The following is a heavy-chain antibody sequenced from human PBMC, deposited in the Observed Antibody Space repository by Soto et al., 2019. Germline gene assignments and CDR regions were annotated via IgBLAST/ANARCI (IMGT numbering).Heavy chain of an antibody. CDR2: MSSSSSYI. CDR1: GFTFSSYS. CDR3: ARDGSFYVWGSYRYTGGGYYGMDA. V-gene: IGHV3-21*01. Sequence: GGSLRLSCAASGFTFSSYSMNWVRQAPGQGLEWFSSMSSSSSYIYYADSVKGRFTISRDNAKNSLYLQMNSLRADDTAVYYCARDGSFYVWGSYRYTGGGYYGMDAWGQGTPVTVSS. J-gene: IGHJ6*02. D-gene: IGHD3-16*02.